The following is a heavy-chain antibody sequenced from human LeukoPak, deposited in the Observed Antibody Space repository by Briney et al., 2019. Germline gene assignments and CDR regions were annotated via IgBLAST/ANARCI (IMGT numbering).Heavy chain of an antibody. CDR1: GFTFSSYW. D-gene: IGHD1-14*01. Sequence: GGSLRLSCAASGFTFSSYWMSWVRQAPGRGLEWVSAISGGADTTYYADSVKGRFTISRDNSMNTLYLQMNSLRAEDTAVYYCAKDNPLEFQVYWGQGTLVTVSS. CDR3: AKDNPLEFQVY. CDR2: ISGGADTT. J-gene: IGHJ4*02. V-gene: IGHV3-23*01.